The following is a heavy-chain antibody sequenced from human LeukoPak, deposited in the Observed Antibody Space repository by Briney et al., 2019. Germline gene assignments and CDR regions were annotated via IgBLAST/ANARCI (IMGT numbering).Heavy chain of an antibody. CDR1: GFSLSSYA. Sequence: GGSLRLSCAASGFSLSSYAMSWVRQAPGKGLEWVSAISSTDAGTYHADSVRGRFTISRDSSKNTLYLQMNSLRAEDTAVYYCARPAYCGGNCYYLPDYWGQGTLVTVSS. CDR2: ISSTDAGT. CDR3: ARPAYCGGNCYYLPDY. V-gene: IGHV3-23*01. J-gene: IGHJ4*02. D-gene: IGHD2-21*01.